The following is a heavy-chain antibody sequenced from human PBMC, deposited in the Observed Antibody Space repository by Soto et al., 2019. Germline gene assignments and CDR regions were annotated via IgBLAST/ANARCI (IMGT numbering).Heavy chain of an antibody. V-gene: IGHV4-61*01. D-gene: IGHD4-17*01. CDR1: GGSVSSGNYF. Sequence: QVQLQESGPGLVKPSETLSLTCTVSGGSVSSGNYFWSWIRQPPGKGLEWIGYIHSSGSTNYNPYLKSRVTISVDTSRNQFSLKLTSVTAADTAVYYCAILTKPTAVTTAFRGGYGLDVWGQGTTVTVS. J-gene: IGHJ6*02. CDR2: IHSSGST. CDR3: AILTKPTAVTTAFRGGYGLDV.